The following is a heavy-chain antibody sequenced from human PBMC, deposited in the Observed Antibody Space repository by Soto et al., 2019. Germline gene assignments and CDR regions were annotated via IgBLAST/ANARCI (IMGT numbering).Heavy chain of an antibody. CDR2: ISGSGGST. V-gene: IGHV3-23*01. Sequence: GGSLRLSCAASGFTFSSSAMSWVRQASGKGLEWVSAISGSGGSTYYADSVKGRFTISRDNSKNTLYLQMNSLRAEDTAVYYCAKARAQYYDFWSGYPVDYWGQGTLVTVSS. J-gene: IGHJ4*02. CDR1: GFTFSSSA. D-gene: IGHD3-3*01. CDR3: AKARAQYYDFWSGYPVDY.